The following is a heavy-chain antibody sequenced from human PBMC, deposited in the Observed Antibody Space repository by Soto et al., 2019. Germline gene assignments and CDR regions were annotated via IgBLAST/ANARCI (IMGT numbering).Heavy chain of an antibody. CDR1: GGSISSGGYS. J-gene: IGHJ4*02. Sequence: SETLSLTCAVSGGSISSGGYSWSWIRQPPGKGLEWIGYIYYSGSANYNPSLKSRVTISVDTSKNQVSLRLSSVTAADTAVYYCARSDSSGWYFDYWGQGTLVTVSS. V-gene: IGHV4-30-4*07. D-gene: IGHD6-19*01. CDR2: IYYSGSA. CDR3: ARSDSSGWYFDY.